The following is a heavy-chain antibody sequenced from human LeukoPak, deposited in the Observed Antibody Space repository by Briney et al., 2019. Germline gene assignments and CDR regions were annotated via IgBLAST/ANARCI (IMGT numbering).Heavy chain of an antibody. J-gene: IGHJ4*02. V-gene: IGHV3-9*01. D-gene: IGHD3-10*01. Sequence: GGSLRLSCAASGFTFDDYAMHWVRQAPGKGLEWVSGISWNSGSIGYADSVKGRFTISRDNAKNSLYLQMNSLRAEDTALYYCAKAGKLWFGELLGNYFDYWGQGTLVTVPS. CDR3: AKAGKLWFGELLGNYFDY. CDR1: GFTFDDYA. CDR2: ISWNSGSI.